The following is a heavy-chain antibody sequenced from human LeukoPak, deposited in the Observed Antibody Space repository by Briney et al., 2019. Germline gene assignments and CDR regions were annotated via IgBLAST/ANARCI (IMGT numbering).Heavy chain of an antibody. J-gene: IGHJ4*02. D-gene: IGHD2-15*01. CDR2: ISGSGGST. Sequence: GGSLRLSCAASGFTFSSYGMSWVRQAPGKGLEWVSAISGSGGSTYYADSVKGRFTISRDNSKNTLYLQMNSLRAEDTAAYYCAKDRLRYCSGGSCYGFDYWGQGTLVTVSS. CDR1: GFTFSSYG. V-gene: IGHV3-23*01. CDR3: AKDRLRYCSGGSCYGFDY.